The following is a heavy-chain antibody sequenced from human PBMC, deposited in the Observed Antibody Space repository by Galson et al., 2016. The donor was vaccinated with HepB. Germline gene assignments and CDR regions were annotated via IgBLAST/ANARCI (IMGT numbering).Heavy chain of an antibody. CDR1: GGTFSSYA. D-gene: IGHD3-10*01. J-gene: IGHJ6*02. CDR2: IIPMFGTP. V-gene: IGHV1-69*13. CDR3: ARGRATRRNMVRGILTDVYFYPMDV. Sequence: SVKVSCKASGGTFSSYAISWVRLAPGQGLEWMGGIIPMFGTPNYAQKFQGSVTITADESTTTAFMELNSLRFDDTAVYYCARGRATRRNMVRGILTDVYFYPMDVWGLGTTVTVSS.